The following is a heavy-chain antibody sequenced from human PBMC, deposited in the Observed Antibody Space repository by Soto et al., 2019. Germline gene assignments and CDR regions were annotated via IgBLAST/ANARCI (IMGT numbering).Heavy chain of an antibody. V-gene: IGHV3-30*03. CDR3: ATHPPGLDIVATIFWSLAY. Sequence: PGGSLRLSCAASGFTFSSYGMHWVRQAPGKGLEWVAVISYDGSNKYYADSVKGRFTISRDNSKNTLYLQMNSLRAEDTAVYYCATHPPGLDIVATIFWSLAYWGQGTLVTVSS. J-gene: IGHJ4*02. CDR2: ISYDGSNK. D-gene: IGHD5-12*01. CDR1: GFTFSSYG.